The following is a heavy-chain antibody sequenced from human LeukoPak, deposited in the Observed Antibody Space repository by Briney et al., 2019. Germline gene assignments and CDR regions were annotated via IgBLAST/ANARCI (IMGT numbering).Heavy chain of an antibody. CDR3: AKSSQITPWSHFDY. CDR2: ITGSGGGT. V-gene: IGHV3-23*01. CDR1: GFTFTSYA. D-gene: IGHD1-14*01. Sequence: PGGSLRLSCAASGFTFTSYAMSWVRQAPGKGLEWVSGITGSGGGTYYADFVRGRFTISRDKSKNTLYLQMNSLRAEDTAIYYCAKSSQITPWSHFDYWGQGTLVTVSS. J-gene: IGHJ4*02.